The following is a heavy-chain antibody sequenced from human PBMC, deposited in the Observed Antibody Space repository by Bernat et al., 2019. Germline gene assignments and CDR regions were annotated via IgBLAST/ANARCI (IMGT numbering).Heavy chain of an antibody. Sequence: QVHLVESGGGVVQPGRSLRLSCAASEFTFSSYVMHWVRQAPGKGLEWVEVIWYDGSNEYYADSVKGRFTISRDNSENTLYLQVNSLRAEDTAVYYCAREVGMGRFDYWGQGTLVTVSS. CDR2: IWYDGSNE. CDR3: AREVGMGRFDY. J-gene: IGHJ4*02. V-gene: IGHV3-33*01. CDR1: EFTFSSYV. D-gene: IGHD1-26*01.